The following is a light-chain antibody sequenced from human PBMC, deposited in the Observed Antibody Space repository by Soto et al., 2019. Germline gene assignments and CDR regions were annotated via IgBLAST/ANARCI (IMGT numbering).Light chain of an antibody. Sequence: EIVLTQSPGTLSLSPGERTTLSCRASQSISSSYLAWYQQKPGQAPRLLVYGASSRATGIPDRFSGSVSGTDFTLTISRLEPEDFALYYCQQYSSTFWTLGQGTKV. CDR2: GAS. CDR1: QSISSSY. J-gene: IGKJ1*01. CDR3: QQYSSTFWT. V-gene: IGKV3-20*01.